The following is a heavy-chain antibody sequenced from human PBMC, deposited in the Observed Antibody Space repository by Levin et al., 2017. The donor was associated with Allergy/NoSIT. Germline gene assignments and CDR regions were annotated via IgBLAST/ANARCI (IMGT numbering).Heavy chain of an antibody. CDR2: IDPGRGGA. D-gene: IGHD5-24*01. J-gene: IGHJ4*02. Sequence: ASVKVSCKASGYNFTTYYMHWVRQAPGQGLEWMGIIDPGRGGATYALRFQGRVTMTRDTSTSTVYMELSGLRSEDTAVYYCAKAQEMAKIKSPFDYWGQGTLVTVSS. V-gene: IGHV1-46*01. CDR3: AKAQEMAKIKSPFDY. CDR1: GYNFTTYY.